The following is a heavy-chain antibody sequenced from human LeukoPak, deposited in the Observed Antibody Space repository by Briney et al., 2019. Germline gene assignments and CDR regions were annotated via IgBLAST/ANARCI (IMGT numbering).Heavy chain of an antibody. CDR3: ARDPYDSSWGLCYFDY. CDR1: GFTLSRYD. J-gene: IGHJ4*02. CDR2: ISYDGSNK. D-gene: IGHD3-22*01. Sequence: GGSLRLSCAASGFTLSRYDMHWVRQAPRKGLEWVAVISYDGSNKYYAASVKGRFTISRDNAKNSLYLQMNSLRAEDTAVYYCARDPYDSSWGLCYFDYWGQGNLVTVSS. V-gene: IGHV3-30*03.